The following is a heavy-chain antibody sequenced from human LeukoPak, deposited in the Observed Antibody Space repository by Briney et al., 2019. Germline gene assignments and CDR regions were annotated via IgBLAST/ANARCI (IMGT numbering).Heavy chain of an antibody. V-gene: IGHV4-59*01. CDR1: GASISFYY. CDR2: IYYSGST. D-gene: IGHD6-13*01. J-gene: IGHJ3*02. Sequence: SETLSLTCTVSGASISFYYWSWIRQPPGKGLEWIGYIYYSGSTNYNPSFKSRVTMSIDTSKNHFSLNLNSVTAADTAIYYCALDSSGWSDDSFDIWGQGTMVTVSS. CDR3: ALDSSGWSDDSFDI.